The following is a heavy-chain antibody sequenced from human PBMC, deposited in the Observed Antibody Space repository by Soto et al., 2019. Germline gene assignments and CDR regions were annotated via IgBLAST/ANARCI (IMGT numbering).Heavy chain of an antibody. D-gene: IGHD1-26*01. CDR2: IYSGGST. V-gene: IGHV3-53*01. Sequence: PGGSLRLSCAASGFTVSSNYMSWARQAPGKGLEWVSVIYSGGSTYYADSVKGRFTISRDNSKNTLYLQMNSLRAEDTAVYYCARGYSGSYYGAFDIWGQGTMVTVSS. J-gene: IGHJ3*02. CDR1: GFTVSSNY. CDR3: ARGYSGSYYGAFDI.